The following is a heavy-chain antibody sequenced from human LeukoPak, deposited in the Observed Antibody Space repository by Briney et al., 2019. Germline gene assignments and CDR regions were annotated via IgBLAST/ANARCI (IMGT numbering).Heavy chain of an antibody. CDR2: IYYSGST. Sequence: SETLSLTCSVSGGSISSYYWSWIRQPPGKGLEWIGYIYYSGSTNYNASLKSRVTISVDTSKNQFSLRLSSVTAADTAIYYCASVSYDTSLQHWGQGTLVTVSS. D-gene: IGHD3-22*01. J-gene: IGHJ1*01. V-gene: IGHV4-59*12. CDR1: GGSISSYY. CDR3: ASVSYDTSLQH.